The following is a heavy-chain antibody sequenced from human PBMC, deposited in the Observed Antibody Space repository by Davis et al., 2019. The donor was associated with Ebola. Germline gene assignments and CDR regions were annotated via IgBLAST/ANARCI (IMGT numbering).Heavy chain of an antibody. CDR1: GFTFSNFW. V-gene: IGHV3-74*01. Sequence: GESLKISCVVSGFTFSNFWMHWVRQAPGKGLVWVSRIKSDGTITTYADSVKGRFTISRDNAKNTLYLQMNSLRAEDTAEYYCARDVYHMDVWGQGTTVTVSS. CDR3: ARDVYHMDV. J-gene: IGHJ6*02. CDR2: IKSDGTIT. D-gene: IGHD5/OR15-5a*01.